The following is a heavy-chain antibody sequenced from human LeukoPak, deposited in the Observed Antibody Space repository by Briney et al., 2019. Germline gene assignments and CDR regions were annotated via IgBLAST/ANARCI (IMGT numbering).Heavy chain of an antibody. J-gene: IGHJ4*02. V-gene: IGHV1-2*02. CDR3: ARPNTYYYGSGSYYNGIDY. CDR2: INPNSGGT. CDR1: GYTFTGYC. Sequence: ASVKVSCKASGYTFTGYCMHWVRQAPGQGLEWMGWINPNSGGTNYAQKFQGRVTMTRDTSISTAYMELSRLRSDDTAVYYCARPNTYYYGSGSYYNGIDYWGQGTLVTVSS. D-gene: IGHD3-10*01.